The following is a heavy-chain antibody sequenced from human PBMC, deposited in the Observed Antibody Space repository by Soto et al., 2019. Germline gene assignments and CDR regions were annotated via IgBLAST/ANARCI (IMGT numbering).Heavy chain of an antibody. CDR2: IYWDDDK. J-gene: IGHJ4*02. CDR1: VG. V-gene: IGHV2-5*02. D-gene: IGHD1-1*01. Sequence: VGGGWIRQPPGKALEWLALIYWDDDKRYSPSLKNRITITQDTSKNQVVLTMTNVGPVDTATYFCAHIVPEIETVRRHAGFDYAGQGNLFT. CDR3: AHIVPEIETVRRHAGFDY.